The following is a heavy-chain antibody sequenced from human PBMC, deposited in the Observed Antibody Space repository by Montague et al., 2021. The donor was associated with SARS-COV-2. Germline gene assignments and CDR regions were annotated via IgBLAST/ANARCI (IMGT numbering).Heavy chain of an antibody. CDR1: GGYISSGGYY. V-gene: IGHV4-39*07. J-gene: IGHJ5*02. Sequence: SETLSLTCTVSGGYISSGGYYWSWIRQHPGKGLEWIGSIYYSGSTYYNPSLKSRVTISVDTSKNQFSLKLSSVTAADTAVYYCARALIMITFGGVIAHWFDPWGQGTLVTVSS. CDR3: ARALIMITFGGVIAHWFDP. D-gene: IGHD3-16*02. CDR2: IYYSGST.